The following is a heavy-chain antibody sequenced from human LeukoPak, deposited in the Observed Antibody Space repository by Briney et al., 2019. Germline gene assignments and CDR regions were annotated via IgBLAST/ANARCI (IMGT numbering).Heavy chain of an antibody. D-gene: IGHD2-2*02. J-gene: IGHJ4*02. CDR2: ISGSGGST. CDR3: AKVPRTGFPGAAISSMGYFDY. Sequence: PGGSLRLSCAASGFTFSSYAMSWVRQAPGKGLEWVSAISGSGGSTYYADSVKGRFTISRDNSKNTLYPQMNSLRAEDTAVYYCAKVPRTGFPGAAISSMGYFDYWGQGTLVTVSS. CDR1: GFTFSSYA. V-gene: IGHV3-23*01.